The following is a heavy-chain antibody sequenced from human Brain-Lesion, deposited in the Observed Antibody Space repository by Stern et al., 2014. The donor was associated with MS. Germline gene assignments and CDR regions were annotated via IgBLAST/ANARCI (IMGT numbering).Heavy chain of an antibody. Sequence: VQLVESGGGLIEPGRSLRLSCTASGFSFGDYAINWIRQATGKGLEWVGFIRSKVYGGAAEYAASVKGRFTISRDDSKSIAYLQVNGLKTEDTAVYYCTRDRLDYGYSYFDYWGQGTLVTVSS. J-gene: IGHJ4*02. D-gene: IGHD4-17*01. CDR3: TRDRLDYGYSYFDY. CDR2: IRSKVYGGAA. V-gene: IGHV3-49*03. CDR1: GFSFGDYA.